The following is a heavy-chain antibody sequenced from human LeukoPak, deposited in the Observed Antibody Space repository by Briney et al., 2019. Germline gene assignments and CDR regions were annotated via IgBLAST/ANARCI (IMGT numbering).Heavy chain of an antibody. CDR2: IIPIFGTA. CDR3: ARDQYSSSWYGGGDAFDI. CDR1: GGTFSSYA. J-gene: IGHJ3*02. Sequence: SGKVSCKASGGTFSSYAISWVRQAPGQGLEWMGGIIPIFGTANYAQTFQGRVTITADESTSTAYMELSSLRSEDTAVYYCARDQYSSSWYGGGDAFDIWGQGTMVTVSS. V-gene: IGHV1-69*13. D-gene: IGHD6-13*01.